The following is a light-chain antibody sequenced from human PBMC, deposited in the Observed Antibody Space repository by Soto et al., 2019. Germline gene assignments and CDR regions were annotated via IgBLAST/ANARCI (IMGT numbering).Light chain of an antibody. CDR1: NSNLGAGYD. CDR3: QSYDNSLSGSGV. Sequence: QSVLTQPPSVSGAPGQRVTISCTGNNSNLGAGYDVHWYQQLPGAAPKLVIFGNRNRPSGVPERFSGSKSGTSASLAITGLQAEDEADYYCQSYDNSLSGSGVFGTGTKVTVL. CDR2: GNR. J-gene: IGLJ1*01. V-gene: IGLV1-40*01.